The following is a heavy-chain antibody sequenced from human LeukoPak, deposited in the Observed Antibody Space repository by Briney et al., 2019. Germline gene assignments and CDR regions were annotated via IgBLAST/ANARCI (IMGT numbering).Heavy chain of an antibody. CDR3: ASPREGY. CDR2: IYHSGST. Sequence: SETLSLTXAVSGYSISSGYYWGWVRQPPGKGLEWIGCIYHSGSTYYNPSLKSRVTISVDTSKNQFSLKLSSVTAADTAVYYCASPREGYWGQGTLVTVSS. V-gene: IGHV4-38-2*01. CDR1: GYSISSGYY. D-gene: IGHD5-24*01. J-gene: IGHJ4*02.